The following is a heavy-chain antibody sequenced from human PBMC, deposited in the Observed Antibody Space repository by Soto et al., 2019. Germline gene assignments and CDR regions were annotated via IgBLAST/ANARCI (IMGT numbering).Heavy chain of an antibody. J-gene: IGHJ4*02. D-gene: IGHD5-18*01. CDR1: GFTFSSYG. V-gene: IGHV3-30*03. CDR2: ISYDGSNK. Sequence: QVQLVESGGGVVQPGRSLRLSCAASGFTFSSYGMHWVRQAPGKGLEWVAVISYDGSNKYYADSVKGRFTISRDNSKNPLYLKMNSLRAEDTAVYYCAATWDGYSYGDGVYYFDYWGQGTLVTVSS. CDR3: AATWDGYSYGDGVYYFDY.